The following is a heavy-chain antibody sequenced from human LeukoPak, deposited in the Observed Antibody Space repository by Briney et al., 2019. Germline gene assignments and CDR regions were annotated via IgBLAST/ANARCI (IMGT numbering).Heavy chain of an antibody. D-gene: IGHD2-2*01. CDR3: VKDRPCETCMPMDA. CDR1: GFRLTDYS. Sequence: PGGSLRLSCAASGFRLTDYSMSWVRQAPGKGLERVAGLGRSGEYKYYADSVKGRFTISRDNSKDTVSLQMYSLRAEDSAIYFCVKDRPCETCMPMDAWGQGTTVTVSS. V-gene: IGHV3-23*01. CDR2: LGRSGEYK. J-gene: IGHJ6*02.